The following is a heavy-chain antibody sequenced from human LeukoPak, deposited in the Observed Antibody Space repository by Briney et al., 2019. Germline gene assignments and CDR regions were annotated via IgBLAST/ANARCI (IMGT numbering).Heavy chain of an antibody. CDR1: GFTFSSYW. D-gene: IGHD6-13*01. V-gene: IGHV3-23*01. CDR3: ARVESSSWLDY. CDR2: ISGSGGST. Sequence: GGSLRLSCATSGFTFSSYWMSWVRQAPGKGLEWVSAISGSGGSTYYADSVKGRFTISRDNSKNTLYLQMNSLRAEDTAVYYCARVESSSWLDYWGQGTLVTVSS. J-gene: IGHJ4*02.